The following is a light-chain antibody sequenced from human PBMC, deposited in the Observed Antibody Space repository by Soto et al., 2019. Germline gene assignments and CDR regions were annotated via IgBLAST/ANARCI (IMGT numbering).Light chain of an antibody. V-gene: IGKV2-28*01. CDR3: IQALQTPYT. J-gene: IGKJ2*01. Sequence: DIVMTQSPLSLPVTPGEPASISCRSSQSLLYSNGYNYLDWYLQKPGQSPQLLIYLGSNRASGVPDRFSGSGSGTDFTLKISRVEAEDVGVCYCIQALQTPYTFGQGTKLEIK. CDR1: QSLLYSNGYNY. CDR2: LGS.